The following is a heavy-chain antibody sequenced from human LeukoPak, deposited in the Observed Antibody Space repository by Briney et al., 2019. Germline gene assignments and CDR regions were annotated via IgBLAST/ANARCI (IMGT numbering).Heavy chain of an antibody. CDR1: GYSFTSYW. CDR3: ARHMAGYCSTTSCSNFDY. J-gene: IGHJ4*02. CDR2: IDPSDSYT. Sequence: GESLKISCKGSGYSFTSYWISWVRQMPGKGLEWMGRIDPSDSYTNYSPSFQGHVTISADRSISAAYPQWSSLKASDTAVYYCARHMAGYCSTTSCSNFDYWGQGSLVTVSS. D-gene: IGHD2-2*01. V-gene: IGHV5-10-1*01.